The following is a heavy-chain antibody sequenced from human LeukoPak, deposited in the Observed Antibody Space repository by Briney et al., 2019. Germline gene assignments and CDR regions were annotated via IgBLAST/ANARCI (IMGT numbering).Heavy chain of an antibody. V-gene: IGHV3-30*19. J-gene: IGHJ4*02. D-gene: IGHD1-14*01. CDR1: GFTFSNYV. Sequence: PGGSLRLSCAASGFTFSNYVMHWVRQAPGKGLEWVAVISYDGSNKYYADSVKGRFTISRDNSKNTLYLQMNSLRAEDTAVYYCARDRNRHFDYWGQGTLVTVSS. CDR3: ARDRNRHFDY. CDR2: ISYDGSNK.